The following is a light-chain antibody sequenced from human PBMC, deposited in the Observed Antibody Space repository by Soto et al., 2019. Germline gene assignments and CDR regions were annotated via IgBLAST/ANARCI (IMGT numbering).Light chain of an antibody. CDR1: QSISSW. CDR2: KAS. CDR3: QQYNSYRA. V-gene: IGKV1-5*03. J-gene: IGKJ1*01. Sequence: DIQMTQSPSTLSASVGDRVTITCRASQSISSWLAWYQNKPGKAPKLLIYKASSLESGVPSRFSGSGSGTEFTLTISSLQPDDCATYYFQQYNSYRAFGQGTKVEIK.